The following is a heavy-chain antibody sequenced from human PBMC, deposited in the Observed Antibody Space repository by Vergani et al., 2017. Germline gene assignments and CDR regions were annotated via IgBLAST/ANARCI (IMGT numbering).Heavy chain of an antibody. CDR3: ARDLNSGWKNYHRGSGYDSIWALGY. CDR1: GFTFSHYA. V-gene: IGHV3-30-3*01. J-gene: IGHJ4*02. D-gene: IGHD2-21*01. CDR2: ITFDGDHQ. Sequence: QVQLVESGGGVVQPGRSLRLSCVASGFTFSHYAMHWVRQAPGEGLEWLAVITFDGDHQYSADSGKGRFTVSRDNSRNTLFLEMNSLRPEDTGVYYCARDLNSGWKNYHRGSGYDSIWALGYWGQGTRVTVSS.